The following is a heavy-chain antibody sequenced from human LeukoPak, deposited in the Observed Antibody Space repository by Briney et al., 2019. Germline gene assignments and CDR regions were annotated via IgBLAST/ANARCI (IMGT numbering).Heavy chain of an antibody. J-gene: IGHJ4*02. CDR3: AKDVTAAIHNFDY. CDR1: GFTFSDYA. V-gene: IGHV3-23*01. CDR2: ISGSGVMT. Sequence: PGGSLRLSCAASGFTFSDYAMTWVRQAPGKGLEWVATISGSGVMTYYADSVKGRFTISRDNSKNTLYLQMNSLRAEDTAVYYCAKDVTAAIHNFDYWGQGTLVTVSS. D-gene: IGHD2-2*01.